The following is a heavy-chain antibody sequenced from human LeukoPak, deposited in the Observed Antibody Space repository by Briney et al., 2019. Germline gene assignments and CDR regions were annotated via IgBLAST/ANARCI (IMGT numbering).Heavy chain of an antibody. CDR2: INPRGST. J-gene: IGHJ4*02. V-gene: IGHV4-34*01. CDR3: TRESGAFSPFGF. D-gene: IGHD1-26*01. Sequence: SVTLSLTCAFYGGSFSGYYWSWVRQPPGKGLEWIGDINPRGSTNYNPSLKSRVNMSIDKSKNQLSLELTSVTAADTAIYYCTRESGAFSPFGFWGQGTLVTVSS. CDR1: GGSFSGYY.